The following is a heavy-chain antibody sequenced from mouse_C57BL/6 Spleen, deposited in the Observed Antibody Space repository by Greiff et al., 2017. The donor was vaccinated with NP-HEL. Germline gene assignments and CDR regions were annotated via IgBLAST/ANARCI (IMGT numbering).Heavy chain of an antibody. V-gene: IGHV1S81*02. J-gene: IGHJ2*01. CDR2: TNPTNGRT. CDR1: GYTFTSYW. CDR3: ARIQQLVATYFDY. D-gene: IGHD1-1*01. Sequence: QVQLQQPGAELVKAGASVKMSCKASGYTFTSYWMHWVKQRRGQGLEWFAETNPTNGRTYYNEKFKSKATLTVDKSSSTAYMLLSGPTFEDSAVYYCARIQQLVATYFDYWGQGTTLTVSS.